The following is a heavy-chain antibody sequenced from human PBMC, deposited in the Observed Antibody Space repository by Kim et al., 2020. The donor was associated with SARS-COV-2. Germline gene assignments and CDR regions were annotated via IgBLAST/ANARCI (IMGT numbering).Heavy chain of an antibody. J-gene: IGHJ4*02. V-gene: IGHV4-39*01. D-gene: IGHD1-1*01. Sequence: SETLSLTCSVPDGSLTSRDYYWGWIRQPPGKGLEYIGAVFYGGTTHYNPSLRGRVIIYVDTAKNQFSLNVNSVTATDTAVYDCARYQSGTMFASWGRGTLVTV. CDR1: DGSLTSRDYY. CDR3: ARYQSGTMFAS. CDR2: VFYGGTT.